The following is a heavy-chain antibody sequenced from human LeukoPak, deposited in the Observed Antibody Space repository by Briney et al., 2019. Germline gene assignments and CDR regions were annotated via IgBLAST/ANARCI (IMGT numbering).Heavy chain of an antibody. J-gene: IGHJ6*02. V-gene: IGHV1-8*02. CDR3: ASQLGYFDPPYYYYYGMDV. CDR1: GYTFTSYG. CDR2: MNPNSGNT. Sequence: ASVKVSCKASGYTFTSYGISWVRQAPGQGLEWMGWMNPNSGNTGYAQKFQGRVTMTRNTSISTAYMELSSLRSEDTAVYYCASQLGYFDPPYYYYYGMDVWGQGTTVTVSS. D-gene: IGHD3-9*01.